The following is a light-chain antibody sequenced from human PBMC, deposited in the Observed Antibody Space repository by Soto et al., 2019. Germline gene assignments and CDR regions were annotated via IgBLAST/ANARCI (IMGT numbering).Light chain of an antibody. CDR3: CSYAGSHTFV. CDR1: SSDVGGYNY. J-gene: IGLJ1*01. CDR2: DVS. V-gene: IGLV2-11*01. Sequence: QSALTQPRSVSGSPGQSVTISCTGTSSDVGGYNYVSWYQQHPGKAPKVMIYDVSKRPSGVPDRFSGSKSGNTASLTISGLQADDEADYYCCSYAGSHTFVFGTGTKVTV.